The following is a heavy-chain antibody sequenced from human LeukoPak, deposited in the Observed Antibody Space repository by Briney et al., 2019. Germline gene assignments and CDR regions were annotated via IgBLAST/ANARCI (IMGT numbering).Heavy chain of an antibody. CDR2: IYYSGST. J-gene: IGHJ4*02. Sequence: PSETLSLTCTVSGGSISSGGYYWSWIRQHPGTGLEWIGYIYYSGSTYYNPSLKSRVTISVDTSKNQFSLKLSSVSAADTAVYYCARSGAYSSSGDFWSQGTLVTVSS. CDR1: GGSISSGGYY. V-gene: IGHV4-31*03. D-gene: IGHD6-6*01. CDR3: ARSGAYSSSGDF.